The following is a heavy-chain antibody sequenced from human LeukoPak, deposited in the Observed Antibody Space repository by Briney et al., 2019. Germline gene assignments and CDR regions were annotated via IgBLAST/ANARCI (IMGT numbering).Heavy chain of an antibody. D-gene: IGHD1-26*01. CDR2: INGTDGPT. V-gene: IGHV3-23*01. CDR1: GFSFSSYA. Sequence: GGSLRLSCAASGFSFSSYAMTWVRQAPGKGLEWVSGINGTDGPTYYADSVKGRFTISRDNSKNTLYLQMNSLRAEDTAVYYCATYIVGPTLDYWGQGTLVTVSS. CDR3: ATYIVGPTLDY. J-gene: IGHJ4*02.